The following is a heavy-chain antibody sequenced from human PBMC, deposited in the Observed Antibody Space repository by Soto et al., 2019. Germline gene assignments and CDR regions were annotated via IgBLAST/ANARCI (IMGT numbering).Heavy chain of an antibody. D-gene: IGHD5-12*01. CDR2: ISSSSTI. Sequence: GGSLRLSCAASGFTFSSYSMNWVRQAPGKGLEWVSYISSSSTIYYADSVKGRFTISRDNAKNSLYLQMNSLRDEDTAVYYCASRDIVTAISSFDYWGQGTLVTVSS. J-gene: IGHJ4*02. CDR1: GFTFSSYS. CDR3: ASRDIVTAISSFDY. V-gene: IGHV3-48*02.